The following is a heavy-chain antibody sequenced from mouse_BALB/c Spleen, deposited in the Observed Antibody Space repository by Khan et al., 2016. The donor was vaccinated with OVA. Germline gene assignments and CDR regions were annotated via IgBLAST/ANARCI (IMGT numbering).Heavy chain of an antibody. Sequence: VQLVESGAELAKPGASVKMSCKASGYTFTTYWMHWVKQRPGQGLEWIGYIDPSSDYTEYNQKFKDKATLTTDKSSSTAYIQLSSLTSEDSAVYYCARRGLVGFFAYWGQGTLVTVSA. D-gene: IGHD2-10*02. CDR1: GYTFTTYW. CDR2: IDPSSDYT. CDR3: ARRGLVGFFAY. J-gene: IGHJ3*01. V-gene: IGHV1-7*01.